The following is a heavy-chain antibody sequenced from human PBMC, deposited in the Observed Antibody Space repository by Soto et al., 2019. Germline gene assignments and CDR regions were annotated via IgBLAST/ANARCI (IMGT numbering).Heavy chain of an antibody. CDR3: ARIGRYCSGGSCYSSVYYYYYGMDV. V-gene: IGHV4-34*01. J-gene: IGHJ6*02. D-gene: IGHD2-15*01. CDR2: INHSGST. CDR1: GGSFSGYY. Sequence: QVQLQQWGAGLLKPSETLSLTCAVYGGSFSGYYWSWIRQPPGKGLEWIGEINHSGSTNYNPSLKGRVTISVDTSKNQFSLKLSSVTAADTAVYYCARIGRYCSGGSCYSSVYYYYYGMDVWGQGTTVTVSS.